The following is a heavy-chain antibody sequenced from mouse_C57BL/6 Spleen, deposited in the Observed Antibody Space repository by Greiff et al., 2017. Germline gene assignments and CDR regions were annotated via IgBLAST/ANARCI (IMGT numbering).Heavy chain of an antibody. V-gene: IGHV1-72*01. J-gene: IGHJ4*01. CDR2: IDPNSGGT. D-gene: IGHD1-1*01. CDR1: GYTFTSYW. CDR3: ARAYGSSYDYAMGY. Sequence: QVQLQQPGAELVKPGASVKLSCKASGYTFTSYWMHWVKQRPGRGLEWIGRIDPNSGGTKYNEKFKSKATLTVDKSSRTAYMQLSSLTSEDSAVYDCARAYGSSYDYAMGYWGQGTSVTVAS.